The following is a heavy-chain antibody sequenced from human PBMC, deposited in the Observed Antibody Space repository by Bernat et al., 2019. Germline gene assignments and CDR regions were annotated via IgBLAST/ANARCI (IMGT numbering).Heavy chain of an antibody. V-gene: IGHV3-11*05. CDR1: GFTFSDYY. J-gene: IGHJ6*03. CDR3: ERGTSTSAPYMDV. CDR2: ISSSSSYT. Sequence: QVQLGESGGGLVKPGGSLRRSCAASGFTFSDYYMSWIRQAPWKGLDGVSYISSSSSYTNYADSVKGRFTISRDNDKNSLYLQMNSLRAEDTAVYYCERGTSTSAPYMDVWGKGTTVTVSS.